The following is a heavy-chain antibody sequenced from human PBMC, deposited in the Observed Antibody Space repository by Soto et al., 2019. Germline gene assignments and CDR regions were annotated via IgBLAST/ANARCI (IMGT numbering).Heavy chain of an antibody. D-gene: IGHD6-19*01. V-gene: IGHV1-69*13. Sequence: SVKVSCKASGGTFSSYAISWVRQAPGQGLEWMGGIIPIFGTANYAQKFQGRVTITADESTSTAYMELSSLRSEDTAVYYCARGGETVAGRGGFDYWGQGTLVTVSS. CDR2: IIPIFGTA. J-gene: IGHJ4*02. CDR3: ARGGETVAGRGGFDY. CDR1: GGTFSSYA.